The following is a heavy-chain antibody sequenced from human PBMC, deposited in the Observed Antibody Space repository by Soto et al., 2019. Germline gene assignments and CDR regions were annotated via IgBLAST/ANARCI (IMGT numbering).Heavy chain of an antibody. J-gene: IGHJ4*02. CDR1: GFTFSIYA. CDR2: INGGGISS. Sequence: PGGSLRLSCAASGFTFSIYAMTWVRQSPGKELEWVSTINGGGISSIYADSVKGRFTISRDKRKNTLYQQVNSMRAEETAIYYCSKDILTGYYMAFDYWGQXILVTVSS. V-gene: IGHV3-23*01. CDR3: SKDILTGYYMAFDY. D-gene: IGHD3-9*01.